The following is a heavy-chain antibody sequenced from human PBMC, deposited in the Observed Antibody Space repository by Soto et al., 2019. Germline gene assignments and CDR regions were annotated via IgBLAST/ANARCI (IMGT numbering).Heavy chain of an antibody. Sequence: EVQLLESGGGLVQPGGSLRLSCAASGFTFSSYAMSWVRQAPGKGLEWVSVISGSGDSTYYADSVRGRFTISRDNSKNTLYLQMNSLRAEDTAAYYCAKDRDGAAAGPTKFSGMDVWGQGTTVTVSS. J-gene: IGHJ6*02. D-gene: IGHD6-13*01. CDR1: GFTFSSYA. CDR3: AKDRDGAAAGPTKFSGMDV. CDR2: ISGSGDST. V-gene: IGHV3-23*01.